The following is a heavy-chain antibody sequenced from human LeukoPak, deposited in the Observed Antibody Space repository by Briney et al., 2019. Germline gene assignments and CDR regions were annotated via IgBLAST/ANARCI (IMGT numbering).Heavy chain of an antibody. Sequence: GGSLRLSCAASGVSFSRTWMHWVRQAPEKGLVWVSYINSDGYTTYADSVKGRFTISRDNTKDMVYLQMNSLRAEDTAVYYCATDGAHGLTYWGQGTLVTVSS. V-gene: IGHV3-74*01. CDR2: INSDGYT. CDR3: ATDGAHGLTY. D-gene: IGHD3/OR15-3a*01. J-gene: IGHJ4*02. CDR1: GVSFSRTW.